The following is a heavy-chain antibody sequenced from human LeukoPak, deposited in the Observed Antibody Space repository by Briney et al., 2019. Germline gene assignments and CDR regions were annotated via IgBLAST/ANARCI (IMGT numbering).Heavy chain of an antibody. CDR1: GGSIRRYY. CDR2: IYYSGGT. J-gene: IGHJ4*02. D-gene: IGHD3-22*01. CDR3: ARDNGSGYYYDY. V-gene: IGHV4-59*01. Sequence: PSETLSLTCTVSGGSIRRYYWSWIRQPPGKGLEWIGYIYYSGGTNYNPSLKSRVTISIDTSKNQFSLKLSSVTAADMAIYYCARDNGSGYYYDYWGQGTLVTVSS.